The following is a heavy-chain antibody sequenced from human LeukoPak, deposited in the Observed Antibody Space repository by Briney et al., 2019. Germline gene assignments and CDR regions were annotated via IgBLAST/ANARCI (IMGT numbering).Heavy chain of an antibody. V-gene: IGHV3-23*01. D-gene: IGHD3-22*01. CDR2: ISGSGGST. CDR3: AKDVGSTIDTSGYYYRNRKGAFDI. J-gene: IGHJ3*02. CDR1: GFTFSSYA. Sequence: GGSLRLSCAASGFTFSSYAMSWVRQAPGKGLEWVSAISGSGGSTYYADSVKGRFTISRDNSKNTLYLQMNSLGAEDTAVYYCAKDVGSTIDTSGYYYRNRKGAFDIWGQGTMVTVSS.